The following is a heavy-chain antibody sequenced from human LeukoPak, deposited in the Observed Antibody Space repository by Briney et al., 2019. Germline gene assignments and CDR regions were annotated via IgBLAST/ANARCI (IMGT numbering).Heavy chain of an antibody. CDR3: ARGGTIFGVAGYYYYYYMDV. J-gene: IGHJ6*03. CDR2: MNPNSGNT. CDR1: GYTFTTYD. V-gene: IGHV1-8*01. D-gene: IGHD3-3*01. Sequence: ASVKVSCKASGYTFTTYDINWVRQATGQGLEWMGWMNPNSGNTGYAQKFQGRVTMTRNTSISTAYMELSSLRSEDTAVYYCARGGTIFGVAGYYYYYYMDVWGKGTTVTVSS.